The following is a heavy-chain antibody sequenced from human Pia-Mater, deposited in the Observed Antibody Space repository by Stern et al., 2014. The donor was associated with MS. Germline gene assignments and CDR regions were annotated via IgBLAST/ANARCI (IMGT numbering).Heavy chain of an antibody. V-gene: IGHV3-30*18. J-gene: IGHJ6*02. CDR2: ISNDGNEK. CDR3: AKDRLFCSGGGCYAMDV. D-gene: IGHD2-15*01. Sequence: VQLVQSGGGVVQPGRSLRLSCAASGFTLRSYGMHWVRQAPGKGLEWVAVISNDGNEKYYTDSVKGRFTSSRDNSKNTLYLQMNSLRTEDTAVYYCAKDRLFCSGGGCYAMDVWGQGTTVTVSS. CDR1: GFTLRSYG.